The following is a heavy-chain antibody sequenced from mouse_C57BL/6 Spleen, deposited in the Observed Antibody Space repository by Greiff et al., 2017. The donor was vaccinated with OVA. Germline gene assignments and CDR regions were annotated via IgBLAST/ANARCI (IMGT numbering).Heavy chain of an antibody. V-gene: IGHV1-55*01. Sequence: VQLQQPGAELVKPGASVKMSCKASGYTFTSYWITWVKQRPGQGLEWIGDIYPGSGSTNYNEKFKSKATLTVDTSSSTAYMQLSSLTSEDSAVYYCARFLIYYGNYYAMDYWGQGTSVTVSS. CDR3: ARFLIYYGNYYAMDY. J-gene: IGHJ4*01. CDR1: GYTFTSYW. D-gene: IGHD2-1*01. CDR2: IYPGSGST.